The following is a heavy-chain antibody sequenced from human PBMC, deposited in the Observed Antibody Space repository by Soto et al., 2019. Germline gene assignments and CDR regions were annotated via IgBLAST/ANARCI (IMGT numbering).Heavy chain of an antibody. Sequence: ALRLSCAASGFTCTSYAMSWVRLTPGKGLEWVSAISGSGSNTFYADSVRGRFTISRDNSKNTVFLQMNNLRAEDTAVYFCARDRATFDYWGQGTRVTVSS. CDR3: ARDRATFDY. J-gene: IGHJ4*02. V-gene: IGHV3-23*01. CDR2: ISGSGSNT. D-gene: IGHD1-26*01. CDR1: GFTCTSYA.